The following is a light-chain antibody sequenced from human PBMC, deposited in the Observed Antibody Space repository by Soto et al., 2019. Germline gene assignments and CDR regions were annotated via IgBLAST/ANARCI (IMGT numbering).Light chain of an antibody. CDR1: SSDVGDYNY. J-gene: IGLJ1*01. Sequence: QSALTQPASVSGSPGQSIIISSTGTSSDVGDYNYVSWYQQHPGKAPKLRIYDVSNRPSGVSNRFSGSKSGSTASLTISGLQAEDEADYYCSSYTSSTTRVFGTGTKLTVL. V-gene: IGLV2-14*01. CDR3: SSYTSSTTRV. CDR2: DVS.